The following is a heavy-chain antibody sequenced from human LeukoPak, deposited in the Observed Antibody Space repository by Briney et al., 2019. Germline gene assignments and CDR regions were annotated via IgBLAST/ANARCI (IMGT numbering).Heavy chain of an antibody. CDR1: GCTFTSYD. D-gene: IGHD3-3*01. Sequence: ASVKVSCKASGCTFTSYDINWVRQATGQGLEWMGWMNPNSGNTGYAPEFQGRVTMTRNTFISTAYMELISLRSEDTAVYYCARDTPSITIFGVVTTNGMDVWGQGTTVTVSS. J-gene: IGHJ6*02. CDR2: MNPNSGNT. V-gene: IGHV1-8*01. CDR3: ARDTPSITIFGVVTTNGMDV.